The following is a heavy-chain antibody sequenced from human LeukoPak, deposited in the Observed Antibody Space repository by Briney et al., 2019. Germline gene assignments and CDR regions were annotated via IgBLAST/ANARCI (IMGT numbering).Heavy chain of an antibody. V-gene: IGHV3-9*01. CDR1: GFTFDDYA. CDR3: AKVHCSSTSCYEDY. CDR2: ISWNSGSI. D-gene: IGHD2-2*01. J-gene: IGHJ4*02. Sequence: GRSLRLSCAASGFTFDDYAMHWVRQAPGKGLEWVSGISWNSGSIGYADSVKGRFTISRDNAKNSLYLQMNSLRAEDTALYYCAKVHCSSTSCYEDYWGRGTLVTVSS.